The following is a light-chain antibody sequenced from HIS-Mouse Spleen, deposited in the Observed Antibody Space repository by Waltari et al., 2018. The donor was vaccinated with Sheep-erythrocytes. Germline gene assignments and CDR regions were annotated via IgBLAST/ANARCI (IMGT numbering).Light chain of an antibody. CDR1: QSISSY. CDR3: QQSYSTPKFT. Sequence: DIQMTQSPSYLSASVGDRVTITCRASQSISSYLNGYQQKTGKDPKLLIYAASSLQSGVPSRFSGSGSGTDFTLTISSLQPEDFATYYCQQSYSTPKFTFGPGTKVDIK. CDR2: AAS. J-gene: IGKJ3*01. V-gene: IGKV1-39*01.